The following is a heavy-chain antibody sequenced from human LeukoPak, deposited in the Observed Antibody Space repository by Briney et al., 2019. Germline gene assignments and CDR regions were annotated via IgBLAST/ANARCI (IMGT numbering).Heavy chain of an antibody. CDR1: GGSFSGYY. CDR2: INHSGST. V-gene: IGHV4-34*01. CDR3: ARVLMVVAATDAFGI. Sequence: SETLSLTCAVYGGSFSGYYWNWIRQPPGKGLEWIGEINHSGSTNYNPSLKSRVTTSVDTSKNQFSLKLNSVTAADTAVYYCARVLMVVAATDAFGIWGQGTTVTVSS. J-gene: IGHJ3*02. D-gene: IGHD2-15*01.